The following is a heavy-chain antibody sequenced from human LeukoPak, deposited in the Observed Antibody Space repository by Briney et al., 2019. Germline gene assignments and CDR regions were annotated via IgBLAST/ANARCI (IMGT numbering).Heavy chain of an antibody. CDR3: ARPDYFASHD. J-gene: IGHJ4*02. CDR2: IYPDDSRT. Sequence: GESLKISCKASGYNFPKSWIGWVRQMPGKGLEWMAIIYPDDSRTEYSPSFQGQVTISADRSVNTAYLQWSSLRASDTAMYYCARPDYFASHDWGQGTLVTVSS. V-gene: IGHV5-51*01. CDR1: GYNFPKSW. D-gene: IGHD2/OR15-2a*01.